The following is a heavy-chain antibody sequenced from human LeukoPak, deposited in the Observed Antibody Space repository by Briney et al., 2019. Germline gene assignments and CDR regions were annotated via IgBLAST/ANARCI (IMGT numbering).Heavy chain of an antibody. CDR1: GFTFDDYA. Sequence: PGGSLRLSCAASGFTFDDYAMHWVRQAPGKGLEWVSGISWNSGSIGYADSVKGRFTISRDNAKNSLYLQMNSLRAEDTAVYYCAKHVRYCSSTSCYDFDYWGQGTLVTVSS. V-gene: IGHV3-9*01. CDR3: AKHVRYCSSTSCYDFDY. J-gene: IGHJ4*02. CDR2: ISWNSGSI. D-gene: IGHD2-2*01.